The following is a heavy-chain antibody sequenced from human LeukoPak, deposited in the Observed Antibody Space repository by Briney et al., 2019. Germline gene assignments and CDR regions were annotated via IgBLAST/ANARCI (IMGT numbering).Heavy chain of an antibody. Sequence: VRSLRLSCAASGFTFDDYAMHWVRQAPGKGLEWVSGISWNSGSIGYADSVKGRFTISRDNAKNSLYLQMNSLRAEDTALYYCAKSGGGSGSYYYAWFDPWGQGTLVTVSS. CDR1: GFTFDDYA. CDR2: ISWNSGSI. J-gene: IGHJ5*02. CDR3: AKSGGGSGSYYYAWFDP. V-gene: IGHV3-9*01. D-gene: IGHD3-10*01.